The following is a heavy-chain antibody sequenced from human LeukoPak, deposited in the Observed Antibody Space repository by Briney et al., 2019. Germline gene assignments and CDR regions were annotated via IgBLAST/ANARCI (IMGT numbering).Heavy chain of an antibody. D-gene: IGHD1-26*01. CDR2: IIPIFGTA. CDR1: GGTFSSYA. Sequence: SVKVSCKASGGTFSSYAISWVRQAPGQGLEWMGGIIPIFGTANYAQKFQGRVTITADESTSTAYMELSSLRSEDTAVYYCARAEVGATLNDAIDIWGQGTMVTVSS. J-gene: IGHJ3*02. V-gene: IGHV1-69*13. CDR3: ARAEVGATLNDAIDI.